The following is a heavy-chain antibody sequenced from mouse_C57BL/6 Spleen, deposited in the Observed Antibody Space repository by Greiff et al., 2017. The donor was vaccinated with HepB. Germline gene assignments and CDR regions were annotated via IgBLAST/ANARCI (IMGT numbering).Heavy chain of an antibody. V-gene: IGHV5-6*01. Sequence: EVMLVESGGDLVMPGGSLKLSCAASGFTFSSYGMSWVRQTPDKRLEWVATISSGGSYTYYPDSVKGRFTISRDNAKNTLYLQMSSLKSEDTAMYYCARQDGYYDAMDYWGQGTSVTVSS. CDR1: GFTFSSYG. CDR2: ISSGGSYT. D-gene: IGHD2-3*01. CDR3: ARQDGYYDAMDY. J-gene: IGHJ4*01.